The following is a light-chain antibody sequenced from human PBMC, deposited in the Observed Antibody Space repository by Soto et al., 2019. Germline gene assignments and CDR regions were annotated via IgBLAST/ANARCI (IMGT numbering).Light chain of an antibody. J-gene: IGKJ1*01. CDR2: GAS. CDR3: LQYKNWPT. CDR1: QSVSSN. V-gene: IGKV3-15*01. Sequence: EIVMTQSPATLSVSPGERATLSCRASQSVSSNLAWYQQKLGQAPRLLIYGASTRATGIPARLSGSGSGTEFTLTISSLLSEDFAVYYCLQYKNWPTFGQGTKVEIK.